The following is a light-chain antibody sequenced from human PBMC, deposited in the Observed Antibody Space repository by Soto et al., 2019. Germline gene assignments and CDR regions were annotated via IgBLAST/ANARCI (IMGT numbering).Light chain of an antibody. J-gene: IGLJ3*02. CDR2: DVS. V-gene: IGLV2-14*01. Sequence: QSALTQPASVSGSPGQSITISCTGTSSDVGGYNYVSWYQQHPGKAPKLMIYDVSNRPSGVSNRFSGSKSGNTASLTISGLQAEDEADHYCTSYTSSKVFGGGTKLTVL. CDR3: TSYTSSKV. CDR1: SSDVGGYNY.